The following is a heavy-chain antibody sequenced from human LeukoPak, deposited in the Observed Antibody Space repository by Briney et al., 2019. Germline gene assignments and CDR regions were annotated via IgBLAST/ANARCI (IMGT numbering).Heavy chain of an antibody. Sequence: ASVKVSCKASGYTFTGYYMHWVRQAPGQGLEWMGWINPNSGGTNYAQKFQGRVTMTRDTSISTAYMELSRLGSDDTAVYYCARGQYYYGSGSYVFDYWGQGTLVTVSS. CDR1: GYTFTGYY. J-gene: IGHJ4*02. V-gene: IGHV1-2*02. D-gene: IGHD3-10*01. CDR2: INPNSGGT. CDR3: ARGQYYYGSGSYVFDY.